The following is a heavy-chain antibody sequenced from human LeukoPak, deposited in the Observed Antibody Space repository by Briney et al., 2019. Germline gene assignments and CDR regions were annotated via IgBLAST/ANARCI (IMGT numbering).Heavy chain of an antibody. CDR3: ARDMAVAGTAGYYYYGMDV. V-gene: IGHV4-4*07. D-gene: IGHD6-19*01. J-gene: IGHJ6*02. CDR2: IYTSGST. Sequence: NPSETLSLTCTVSGGSISSYYWSWIRQPAGKGLEWIGRIYTSGSTNYNPSLKSRVTMSVDTSKNQFSLNLSSVTAADTAVYYCARDMAVAGTAGYYYYGMDVWGQGTTVTVSS. CDR1: GGSISSYY.